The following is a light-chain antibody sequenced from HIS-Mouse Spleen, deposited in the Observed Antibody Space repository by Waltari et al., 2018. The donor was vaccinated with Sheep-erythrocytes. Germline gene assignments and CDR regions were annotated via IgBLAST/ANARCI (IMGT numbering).Light chain of an antibody. CDR3: SSYAGSNNWV. J-gene: IGLJ3*02. CDR2: AVS. V-gene: IGLV2-8*01. Sequence: QSALTQPPSASGSPGQSVTISCTGTSSDVGGYNYVPWYQPHPCNAPKLMPYAVSQRPSGVPDRFSGSKSGNTASLTVSGLQAEDEADYYCSSYAGSNNWVFGGGTKLTVL. CDR1: SSDVGGYNY.